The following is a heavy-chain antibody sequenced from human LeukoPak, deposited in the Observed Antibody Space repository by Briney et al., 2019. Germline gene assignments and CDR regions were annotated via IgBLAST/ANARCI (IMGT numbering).Heavy chain of an antibody. Sequence: SETLSLTCAVYGGSFSGYYWSWIRQPPGKGLEWIGEINHSGSINYNPSLKSRVTISVDTSKNQFSLKLSSVTAADTAVYYCARGRRFGWGMLGYMDVWGKGTTVTVSS. V-gene: IGHV4-34*01. CDR3: ARGRRFGWGMLGYMDV. D-gene: IGHD3-9*01. CDR2: INHSGSI. J-gene: IGHJ6*03. CDR1: GGSFSGYY.